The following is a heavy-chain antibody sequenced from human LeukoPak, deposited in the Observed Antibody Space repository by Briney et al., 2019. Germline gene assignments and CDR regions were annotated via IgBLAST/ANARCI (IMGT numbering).Heavy chain of an antibody. CDR3: AKELWFGELFHPALDY. Sequence: GGSLRLSCAASGFTVSSDYMSWVRQAPGKGLEWVSVIYSGGSTYYADSVKGRFTISRDNSKNTLYLQMNSLRAEDTAVYYCAKELWFGELFHPALDYWGQGTLVTVSS. J-gene: IGHJ4*02. CDR1: GFTVSSDY. D-gene: IGHD3-10*01. V-gene: IGHV3-53*01. CDR2: IYSGGST.